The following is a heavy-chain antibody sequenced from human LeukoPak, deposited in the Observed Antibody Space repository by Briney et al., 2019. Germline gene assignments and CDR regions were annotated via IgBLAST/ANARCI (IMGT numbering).Heavy chain of an antibody. CDR1: GGSISSSSYY. CDR2: IYYSGST. Sequence: SETLSLTCTVSGGSISSSSYYWGWIRQPPGKGLEWIGSIYYSGSTYYNPSLKSRVTISVDTSKNQFSLKLSSVTAADTAVYYCARASYYYDSSGYPIYYFDYRGQGTLVTVSS. CDR3: ARASYYYDSSGYPIYYFDY. J-gene: IGHJ4*02. D-gene: IGHD3-22*01. V-gene: IGHV4-39*07.